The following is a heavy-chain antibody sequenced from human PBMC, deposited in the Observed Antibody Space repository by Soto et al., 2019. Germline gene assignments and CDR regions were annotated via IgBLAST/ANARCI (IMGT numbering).Heavy chain of an antibody. CDR2: ISGSGGST. Sequence: PGGSLRLSCVTSGFTFSSYAMSWVRQAPGKGLEWVSGISGSGGSTDYADSVKGRFTISRDNSKNTLYLQINSLKAEDTAIYYCAKDGYCSSSSCYWSYWGQGTQVTVSS. CDR1: GFTFSSYA. V-gene: IGHV3-23*01. CDR3: AKDGYCSSSSCYWSY. D-gene: IGHD2-2*03. J-gene: IGHJ4*02.